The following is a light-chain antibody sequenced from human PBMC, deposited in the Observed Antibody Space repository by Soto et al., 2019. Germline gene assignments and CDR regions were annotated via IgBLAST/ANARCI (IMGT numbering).Light chain of an antibody. J-gene: IGLJ2*01. Sequence: QSALTQPASVSGSPGQSITISCTGTSSDVGSYNLVSWYQQHPGKAPKLMIYEGSKRPSGVSNRFSGSKSGNTASLTISGLQAEDEADYYCCSYAGSSTSVVFGGWTKLT. CDR3: CSYAGSSTSVV. V-gene: IGLV2-23*01. CDR2: EGS. CDR1: SSDVGSYNL.